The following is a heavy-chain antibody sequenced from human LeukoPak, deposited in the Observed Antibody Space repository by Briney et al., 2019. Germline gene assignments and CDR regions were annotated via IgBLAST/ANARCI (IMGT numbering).Heavy chain of an antibody. J-gene: IGHJ5*02. CDR1: GGSISSSSYY. Sequence: SETLSLTCTVSGGSISSSSYYWGWTRQPPGKGLEWIGSIYYSGSTYYNPSLKSRVTISVDTSKNQFSLKLSSVTAADTAVYYCARQDYDILTGSSSFDPWGQGTLVTVSS. CDR3: ARQDYDILTGSSSFDP. D-gene: IGHD3-9*01. CDR2: IYYSGST. V-gene: IGHV4-39*01.